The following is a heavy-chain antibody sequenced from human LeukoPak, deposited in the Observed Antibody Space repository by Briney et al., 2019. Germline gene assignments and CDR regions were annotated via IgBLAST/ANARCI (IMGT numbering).Heavy chain of an antibody. Sequence: GESLKISFTASGYSFTTYWIAWVRQMPGKGLEWMAIFYPGESKTTYSPSFQGQVTFSVDKSISTAYLQWSSLKASDTAIYYCARKGSLITSSDYYYNFYMDVWGQGTSVTVSS. CDR3: ARKGSLITSSDYYYNFYMDV. CDR2: FYPGESKT. V-gene: IGHV5-51*01. J-gene: IGHJ6*03. CDR1: GYSFTTYW. D-gene: IGHD6-6*01.